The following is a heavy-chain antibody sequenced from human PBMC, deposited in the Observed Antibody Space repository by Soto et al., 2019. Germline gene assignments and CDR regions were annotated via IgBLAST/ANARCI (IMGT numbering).Heavy chain of an antibody. Sequence: QVQLQESGPGLGKPSGTLSLPCTVPGGSISSNYWSWIRQPPGKGLEWIGYIYYSGSTNYNPSLKSRVTISVDTSKNQFSLKLSSVTAADTAVYYCARGPYCSSTSCYPDYWGQGTLVTVSS. CDR1: GGSISSNY. V-gene: IGHV4-59*01. CDR3: ARGPYCSSTSCYPDY. D-gene: IGHD2-2*01. CDR2: IYYSGST. J-gene: IGHJ4*02.